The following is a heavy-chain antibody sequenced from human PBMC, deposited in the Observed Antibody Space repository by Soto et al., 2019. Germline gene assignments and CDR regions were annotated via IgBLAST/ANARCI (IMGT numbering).Heavy chain of an antibody. CDR2: INHSGST. D-gene: IGHD5-18*01. CDR1: GGSFSGYY. CDR3: ARSTAPPTFDY. V-gene: IGHV4-34*01. J-gene: IGHJ4*02. Sequence: SETLSLTCAVYGGSFSGYYWSWIRQPPGKGLEWIGEINHSGSTNYNPSLKSRVTISVDTSKNQFSLKLSSVTAADTAVYYCARSTAPPTFDYWGQGTLVTVSS.